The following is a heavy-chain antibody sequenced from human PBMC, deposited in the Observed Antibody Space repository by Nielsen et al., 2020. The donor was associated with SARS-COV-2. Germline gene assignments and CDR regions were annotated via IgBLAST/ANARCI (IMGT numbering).Heavy chain of an antibody. Sequence: GSLRLSCTVSGGSISSYYWSWIRQPPGKGLEWIGYIYYSGSTNYNPSLKSRVTISVDTSKNQFSLKLSSVTAADTAVYYCAINRRSYYDSSGYEAFDPWGQGTLVTVSS. J-gene: IGHJ5*02. V-gene: IGHV4-59*08. CDR3: AINRRSYYDSSGYEAFDP. CDR1: GGSISSYY. D-gene: IGHD3-22*01. CDR2: IYYSGST.